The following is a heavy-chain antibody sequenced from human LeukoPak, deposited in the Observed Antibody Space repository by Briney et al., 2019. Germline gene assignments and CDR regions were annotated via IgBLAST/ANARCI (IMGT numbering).Heavy chain of an antibody. J-gene: IGHJ4*02. CDR2: VFRLQTVRT. D-gene: IGHD2-8*01. Sequence: SETLSLTCTVSDSSITSTYYWAWFRQPPGKGLEWIATVFRLQTVRTFYNPSLESRVTMSLDPSQNQFSLNLTSVTAADTALYFCARVLHAPYLIDSWGEGTLVTVSS. V-gene: IGHV4-38-2*02. CDR1: DSSITSTYY. CDR3: ARVLHAPYLIDS.